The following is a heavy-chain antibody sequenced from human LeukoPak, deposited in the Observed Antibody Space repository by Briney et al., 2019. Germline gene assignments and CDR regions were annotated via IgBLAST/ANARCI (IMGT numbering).Heavy chain of an antibody. V-gene: IGHV3-21*01. D-gene: IGHD2-2*01. J-gene: IGHJ1*01. CDR3: ARDDIVVVPAAASAEYFQH. CDR2: ISSSRSYI. Sequence: GGSLRLSCAASGFTFSSYSMNWVRQAPGKGLELVSSISSSRSYIYYADSVKGRFTISRDNAKNSLYLQMNSLRAEDTAVYYCARDDIVVVPAAASAEYFQHWGQGTLVTVSS. CDR1: GFTFSSYS.